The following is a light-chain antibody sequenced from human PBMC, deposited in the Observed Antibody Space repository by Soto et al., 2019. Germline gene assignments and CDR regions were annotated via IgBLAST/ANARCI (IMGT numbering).Light chain of an antibody. V-gene: IGLV1-44*01. CDR1: TSNIGENS. Sequence: QSVLTQPPSVSGTPGQGVTISCSGSTSNIGENSVGWFQQLPGTAPKVVIYVTNKRPSGVPDRFSGSKSGTSAYLAISGLQSEDEADYYCAAWDGSLNGHVFGTGTKLTV. CDR2: VTN. CDR3: AAWDGSLNGHV. J-gene: IGLJ1*01.